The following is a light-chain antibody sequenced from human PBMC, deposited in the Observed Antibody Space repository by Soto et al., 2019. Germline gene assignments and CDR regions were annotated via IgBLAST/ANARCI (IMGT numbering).Light chain of an antibody. V-gene: IGKV3-20*01. CDR1: QSVSSSS. CDR2: AAS. CDR3: QEYGSSRT. Sequence: ELVLTQSPGTLSLSPGERATLSCRASQSVSSSSLAWYQRRPGQAPRLLIYAASRRATGIPERFSGSGSGTDFTLTISRLEPEDFAVYYCQEYGSSRTFGQGTKVEVK. J-gene: IGKJ1*01.